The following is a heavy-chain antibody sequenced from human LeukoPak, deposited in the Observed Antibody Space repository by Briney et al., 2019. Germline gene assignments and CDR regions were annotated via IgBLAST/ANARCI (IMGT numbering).Heavy chain of an antibody. CDR2: ITSSSTNI. D-gene: IGHD4-11*01. CDR1: GFTFSTYN. V-gene: IGHV3-48*01. J-gene: IGHJ4*02. Sequence: GGSLRLSCAASGFTFSTYNMNWVRQAPGKGLEWVSHITSSSTNIYYADSVKGRFTISRDNAKNALSLQMNSLRAEDTAVYYCAKGLPTDYWGQGTLVTVSS. CDR3: AKGLPTDY.